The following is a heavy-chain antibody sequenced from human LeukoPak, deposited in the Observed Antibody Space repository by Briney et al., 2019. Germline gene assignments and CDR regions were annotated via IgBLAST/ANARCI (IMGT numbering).Heavy chain of an antibody. D-gene: IGHD3-9*01. CDR3: AKDIYDILTGVFDY. CDR1: GFTFDDYA. V-gene: IGHV3-9*01. CDR2: ISWNSGSI. Sequence: GGSLRLSCAASGFTFDDYAMHWVRQAPGKGLEWVSGISWNSGSIGYADSVKGRFTISRDNAKNSLYLQMNSLRAEDTALYYCAKDIYDILTGVFDYWGQGTLVTVSS. J-gene: IGHJ4*02.